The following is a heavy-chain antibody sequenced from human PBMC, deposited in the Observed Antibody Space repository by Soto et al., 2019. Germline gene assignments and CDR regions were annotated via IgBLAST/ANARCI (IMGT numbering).Heavy chain of an antibody. J-gene: IGHJ5*02. CDR2: MYSSGST. V-gene: IGHV4-30-4*01. D-gene: IGHD2-2*01. CDR3: VRLCCSSPGCSRGGWFGP. Sequence: QVQLQESGPGLVMPSQTLSLTCTVTGGSINSGDYFWTWIRQSPGKGLEWFGYMYSSGSTYYNPSLNSRITISADTSKNQFSLKLTSVTAADTAVYYCVRLCCSSPGCSRGGWFGPWGQGALVTVSS. CDR1: GGSINSGDYF.